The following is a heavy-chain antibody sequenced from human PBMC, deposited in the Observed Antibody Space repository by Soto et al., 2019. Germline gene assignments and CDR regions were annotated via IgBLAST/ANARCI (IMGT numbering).Heavy chain of an antibody. CDR2: ISGSGSNT. CDR3: AEEFIISWSYFDY. J-gene: IGHJ4*02. Sequence: GGSLRLSCAASGFTFSRYAMSWVRQVPGKGLEWVSAISGSGSNTYYADSVKGRFTISTDNSNNTLYLQMNGLRAEDTAVYYCAEEFIISWSYFDYWGQGTLVTVSS. D-gene: IGHD6-13*01. V-gene: IGHV3-23*01. CDR1: GFTFSRYA.